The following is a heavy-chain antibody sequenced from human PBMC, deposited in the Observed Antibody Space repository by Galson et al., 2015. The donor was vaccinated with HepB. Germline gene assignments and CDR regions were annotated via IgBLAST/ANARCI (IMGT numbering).Heavy chain of an antibody. CDR1: GFTFSTYW. Sequence: SLRLSCAASGFTFSTYWMSWVRQAPGKGLEWVSAISDSGASTYYADSVKGRFTISRDVSKNTLYLQMNSLRAEDTAVYYCAKKVLEYTHYFGSETYGYFDYWGQGTLVTVSS. CDR3: AKKVLEYTHYFGSETYGYFDY. J-gene: IGHJ4*02. CDR2: ISDSGAST. V-gene: IGHV3-23*01. D-gene: IGHD3-10*01.